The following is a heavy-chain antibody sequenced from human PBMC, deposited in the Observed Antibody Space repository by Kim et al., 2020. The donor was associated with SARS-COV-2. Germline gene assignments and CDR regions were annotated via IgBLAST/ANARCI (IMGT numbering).Heavy chain of an antibody. Sequence: SETLSLTCTVSGGSITTNYWSWIRQAAGQGQEYIGRIHKSGTTSYNPSLKSRVTMSVDTSKNQFFLKLSSVTAADTAVYYCARAPYSDTQSWFDPWGQGTLVTVSS. V-gene: IGHV4-4*07. CDR2: IHKSGTT. CDR1: GGSITTNY. CDR3: ARAPYSDTQSWFDP. D-gene: IGHD6-13*01. J-gene: IGHJ5*02.